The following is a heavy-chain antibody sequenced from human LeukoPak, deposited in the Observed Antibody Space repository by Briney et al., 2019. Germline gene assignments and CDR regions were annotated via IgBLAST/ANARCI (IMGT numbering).Heavy chain of an antibody. D-gene: IGHD3-22*01. V-gene: IGHV4-59*11. Sequence: SETLSLTCVVSGGSLSTHHWSWLRQSPGRGLEWIGYISDSGSTNYNPSLRSRVTISVDTSKNQFSLMLSSVTAADTAVYYCARGYDSSAYYPFNYWGQGTLVTVSS. CDR2: ISDSGST. J-gene: IGHJ4*02. CDR1: GGSLSTHH. CDR3: ARGYDSSAYYPFNY.